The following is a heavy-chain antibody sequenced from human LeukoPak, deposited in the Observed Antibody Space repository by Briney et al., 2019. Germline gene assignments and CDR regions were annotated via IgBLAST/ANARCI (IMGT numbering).Heavy chain of an antibody. D-gene: IGHD2-15*01. CDR3: ATDVGMIGYCSGGSCYAIDY. CDR2: ISYGGSNK. Sequence: PGGSLRLSCAASGFTFSSYGMHWVRQAPGKGLEWVAVISYGGSNKFYADSVKGRFTISRDNSKNTLYLQMNSLRAEDTAVYYCATDVGMIGYCSGGSCYAIDYWGQGTLVTVSS. CDR1: GFTFSSYG. V-gene: IGHV3-30*03. J-gene: IGHJ4*02.